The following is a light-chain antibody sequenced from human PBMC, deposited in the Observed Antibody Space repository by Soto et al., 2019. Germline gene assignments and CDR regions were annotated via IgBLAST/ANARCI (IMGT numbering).Light chain of an antibody. V-gene: IGLV2-14*01. CDR2: EVS. CDR3: SSYVTNNTYD. Sequence: QSVLTQPASVSGSPGQSITISCTGTSSDVGTYSFVSWYQHHPGKAPKLMIYEVSNRPSGVSSRFSGSKSGDTASLAISGLQAEDEADYYCSSYVTNNTYDFGTGTKVTVL. CDR1: SSDVGTYSF. J-gene: IGLJ1*01.